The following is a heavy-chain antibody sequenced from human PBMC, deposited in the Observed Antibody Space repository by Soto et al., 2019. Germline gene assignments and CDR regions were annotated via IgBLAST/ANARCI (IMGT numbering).Heavy chain of an antibody. V-gene: IGHV4-34*01. D-gene: IGHD5-18*01. CDR1: GGSFSGYY. Sequence: QVQLQQWGAGLLKPSETLSLTCAVYGGSFSGYYWSLIRQPPGTGLEWIGEIDHGGSTNYNPSLESRVTISFDTSMIQFSPKLNSVTAADTAVYFCPRVGGYNYHLYGMDVWGQWTTVTVS. J-gene: IGHJ6*02. CDR3: PRVGGYNYHLYGMDV. CDR2: IDHGGST.